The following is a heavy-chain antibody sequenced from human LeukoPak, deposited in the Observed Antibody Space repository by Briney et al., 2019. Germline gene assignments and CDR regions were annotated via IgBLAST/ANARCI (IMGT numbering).Heavy chain of an antibody. J-gene: IGHJ5*02. CDR1: GFKFDDYG. CDR2: INWNGGGR. Sequence: GGSLRLSCAASGFKFDDYGMSWVRQVPGKGLEWVSGINWNGGGRGYADSVKGRFTISRDNVKNSVYLQMNSLRSEDTAFYHCARDRCSSTSCYNTPNWFDPWGQGTLVTVSS. V-gene: IGHV3-20*01. CDR3: ARDRCSSTSCYNTPNWFDP. D-gene: IGHD2-2*02.